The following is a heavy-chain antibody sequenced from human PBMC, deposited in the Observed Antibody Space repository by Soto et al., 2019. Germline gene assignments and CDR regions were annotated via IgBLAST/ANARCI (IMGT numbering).Heavy chain of an antibody. CDR2: LYGNGDT. J-gene: IGHJ3*01. V-gene: IGHV2-5*01. CDR3: AHTGHLVDAFDF. Sequence: QITLKESAPTLVKPTETLTLTCAFSGFSLNSDEVGVGWIRQPPGKALECIALLYGNGDTRFSPSLKSRLTITKDTSANLVVLSLANVDPVDTATYYCAHTGHLVDAFDFWGQGTLVTVSS. CDR1: GFSLNSDEVG. D-gene: IGHD1-1*01.